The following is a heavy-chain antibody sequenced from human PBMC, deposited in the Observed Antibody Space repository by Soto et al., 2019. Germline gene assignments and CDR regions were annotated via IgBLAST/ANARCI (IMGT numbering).Heavy chain of an antibody. Sequence: PSETLSLTCTVSGGSVSSGSYYWSWIRQPPGKGLEWIGYIYYSGSTNYNPSLKSRVTISVDTSKNQFSLKLSSVTAADTAVYYCARDNSGSYPPYFDYWGQGTLVTVSS. CDR2: IYYSGST. J-gene: IGHJ4*02. CDR3: ARDNSGSYPPYFDY. D-gene: IGHD1-26*01. V-gene: IGHV4-61*01. CDR1: GGSVSSGSYY.